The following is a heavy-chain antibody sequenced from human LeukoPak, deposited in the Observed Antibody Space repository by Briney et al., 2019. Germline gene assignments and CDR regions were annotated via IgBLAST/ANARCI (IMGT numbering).Heavy chain of an antibody. CDR1: GFIFSIYW. D-gene: IGHD5-12*01. V-gene: IGHV3-7*01. J-gene: IGHJ4*02. CDR3: VRDGGVSGYDLLDY. Sequence: GGSLSLSCTAAGFIFSIYWMTWVRQAPGKGREWVAQINQDGSKEYYIDSVKARFSISRDNARNSLSLQMNSLRAEDTAVYYCVRDGGVSGYDLLDYWGQGTLVTVSS. CDR2: INQDGSKE.